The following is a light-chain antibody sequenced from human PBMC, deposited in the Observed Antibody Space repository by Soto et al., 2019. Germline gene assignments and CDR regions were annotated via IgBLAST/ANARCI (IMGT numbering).Light chain of an antibody. CDR1: SSDVGGYNY. CDR2: DVS. V-gene: IGLV2-11*01. Sequence: QPALTQARSVSGAPGQSVTISCTGTSSDVGGYNYVSWYQQHPGKAPKLMIYDVSKRPSGVPDRFSGSKSGNTASLTISGLQAEDEADYYCCSYAGSYPVFGGGTQLTVL. J-gene: IGLJ2*01. CDR3: CSYAGSYPV.